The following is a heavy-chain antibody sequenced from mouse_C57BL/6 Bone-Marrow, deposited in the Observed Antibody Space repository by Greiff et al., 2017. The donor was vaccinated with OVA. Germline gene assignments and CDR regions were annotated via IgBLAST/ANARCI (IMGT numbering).Heavy chain of an antibody. Sequence: EVQRVESGGDLVKPGGSLKLSCAASGFTFSSYGMSWVRQTPDKRLEWVATISSGGSYTYYPDSVKGRFTISRDNAKNTLYLQMSSLNSEDTAMYYCARFPLDYAMDYWGQGTSVTVSS. CDR3: ARFPLDYAMDY. D-gene: IGHD3-1*01. V-gene: IGHV5-6*01. CDR1: GFTFSSYG. J-gene: IGHJ4*01. CDR2: ISSGGSYT.